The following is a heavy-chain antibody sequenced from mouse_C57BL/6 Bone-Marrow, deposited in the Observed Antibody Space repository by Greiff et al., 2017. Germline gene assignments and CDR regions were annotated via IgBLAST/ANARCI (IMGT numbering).Heavy chain of an antibody. Sequence: QVQLQQSGAELARPGASVKLSCKASGYTFTSYGISWVKQRTGQGLEWIGEIYPRSGNTYYNEKFKGKATLTVDKSSSTAYMELRSLTSEDSTVYFCAREGDYYYGSDHYDMDYWGQGTSVTVSS. V-gene: IGHV1-81*01. CDR1: GYTFTSYG. CDR2: IYPRSGNT. J-gene: IGHJ4*01. D-gene: IGHD1-1*01. CDR3: AREGDYYYGSDHYDMDY.